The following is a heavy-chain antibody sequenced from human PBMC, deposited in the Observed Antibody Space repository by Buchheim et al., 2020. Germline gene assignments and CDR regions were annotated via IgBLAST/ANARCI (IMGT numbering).Heavy chain of an antibody. Sequence: EVQLLESGGGLVQPGGSLRLSCAASGFTFSTYAMTWVRLVPGKGLEWVSGISGSGLSTKYPDSVKGRFTISRANSKNTLYLQMSTLRAEDTAEYYCAKTGQGWEGGDYLDYWGQGTL. J-gene: IGHJ4*02. CDR2: ISGSGLST. CDR1: GFTFSTYA. V-gene: IGHV3-23*01. CDR3: AKTGQGWEGGDYLDY. D-gene: IGHD1-14*01.